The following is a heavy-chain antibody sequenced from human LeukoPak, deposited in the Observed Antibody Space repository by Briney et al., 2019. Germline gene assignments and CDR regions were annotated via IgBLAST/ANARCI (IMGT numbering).Heavy chain of an antibody. CDR2: ISYDGSNK. Sequence: GGSLRLSCAASGFTFSSYGMHWVRQAPGKGLEWVAVISYDGSNKYYADSVKGRFTISRDNSKNTLYLQMNSLRAEDTAVYYCAKDEDYYDSSGYYYFDYWGQGTLVTVSS. CDR1: GFTFSSYG. CDR3: AKDEDYYDSSGYYYFDY. D-gene: IGHD3-22*01. V-gene: IGHV3-30*18. J-gene: IGHJ4*02.